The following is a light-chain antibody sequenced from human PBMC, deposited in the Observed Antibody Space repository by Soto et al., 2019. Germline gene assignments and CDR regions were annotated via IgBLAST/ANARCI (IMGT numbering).Light chain of an antibody. CDR1: TGAVTSDNY. CDR3: MLHYGGSQV. Sequence: QAVVTQEPSLTVSPGGTVTLTCASSTGAVTSDNYPNWLQQKPGQAPRALIYSTSKKHSWTPARFSGSLLAGKAALTLSGVQPEDEADNCFMLHYGGSQVFGGGTKLTVL. V-gene: IGLV7-43*01. CDR2: STS. J-gene: IGLJ2*01.